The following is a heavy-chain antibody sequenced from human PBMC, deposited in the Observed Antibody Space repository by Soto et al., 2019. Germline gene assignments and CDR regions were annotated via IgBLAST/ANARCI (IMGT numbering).Heavy chain of an antibody. CDR2: IIPIFGTA. D-gene: IGHD6-6*01. CDR1: GGTFSSYA. V-gene: IGHV1-69*13. J-gene: IGHJ5*02. Sequence: SVKVSCKASGGTFSSYAISWVRQAPGQGLEWMGGIIPIFGTANYAQKFQGRVTITADESTSTAYMELSSLRSEDTAVYYCARDLLDSSSSQPDNWFDPWCQGTLVTVSS. CDR3: ARDLLDSSSSQPDNWFDP.